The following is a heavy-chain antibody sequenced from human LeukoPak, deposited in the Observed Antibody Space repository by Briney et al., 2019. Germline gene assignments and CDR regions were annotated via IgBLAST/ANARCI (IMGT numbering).Heavy chain of an antibody. Sequence: WGSLRLSCAASGFTFSSYAMSWVRQAPGKGLEWVSAISGSGGSTYYADSVKGRFTISRDNSKNTMYLQMNSLRAEDAAVYYCAKDRGGDSSGVLDYWGQGTLVTVSS. J-gene: IGHJ4*02. V-gene: IGHV3-23*01. CDR1: GFTFSSYA. D-gene: IGHD3-22*01. CDR3: AKDRGGDSSGVLDY. CDR2: ISGSGGST.